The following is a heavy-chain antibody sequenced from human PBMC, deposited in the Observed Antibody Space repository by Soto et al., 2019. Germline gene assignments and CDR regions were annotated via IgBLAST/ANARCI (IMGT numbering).Heavy chain of an antibody. CDR2: ANPSSGNT. CDR3: ARAPACGSCYTDLDL. J-gene: IGHJ4*02. V-gene: IGHV1-8*01. D-gene: IGHD2-2*02. Sequence: QVRLVQSGAEVKEPGASVKVSCRASGYTFGTYDINWVRQAAGQGLEWLGWANPSSGNTGYAQKFRGRVTMTRDTSLTTAYMELGSLTSDATAVYFCARAPACGSCYTDLDLWGQGTLVTVSS. CDR1: GYTFGTYD.